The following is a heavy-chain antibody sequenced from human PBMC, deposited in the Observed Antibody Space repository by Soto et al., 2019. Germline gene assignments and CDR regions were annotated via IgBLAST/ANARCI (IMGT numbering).Heavy chain of an antibody. D-gene: IGHD1-26*01. CDR3: AKDRSGSQYGMDV. Sequence: QVQLRESGPGLVKPSETLSLTCTVSGGSISGYYWSWIRQPAGKGLEWIGRVYTSGSTNYNPSLNSRVTRSVDTSKNQFSLRLSSVTAADTAVYYCAKDRSGSQYGMDVWGQGTTVTVSS. J-gene: IGHJ6*02. V-gene: IGHV4-4*07. CDR2: VYTSGST. CDR1: GGSISGYY.